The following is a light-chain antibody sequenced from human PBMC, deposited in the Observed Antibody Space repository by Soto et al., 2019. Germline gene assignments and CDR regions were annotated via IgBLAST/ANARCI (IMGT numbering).Light chain of an antibody. CDR2: DAS. Sequence: EIVLTQSPVTLSLSPGERATLSCRASQSVSSYLAWYQQKLGQAPRLLIYDASNRATGIPDRFSGSGSGTDFTLTISRLEPEDFAVYYCQHYGTSLYTFGQGTKVDIK. CDR3: QHYGTSLYT. V-gene: IGKV3-20*01. J-gene: IGKJ2*01. CDR1: QSVSSY.